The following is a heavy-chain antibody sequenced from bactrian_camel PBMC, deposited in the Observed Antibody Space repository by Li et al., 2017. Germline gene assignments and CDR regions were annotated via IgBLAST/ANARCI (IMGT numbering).Heavy chain of an antibody. Sequence: VQLLESGGGSVEAGGSLKLTCTAPRVTYSGYCFGWFRQAAGQGREGVATIDTSGSTSYSASVKGRFTISKVNANHTLYLQMNDLKPEDTAMYYCAVDPCGGSTYFLSLRKPHGYWGQGTQVTVS. CDR2: IDTSGST. D-gene: IGHD7*01. V-gene: IGHV3S1*01. J-gene: IGHJ6*01. CDR1: RVTYSGYC. CDR3: AVDPCGGSTYFLSLRKPHGY.